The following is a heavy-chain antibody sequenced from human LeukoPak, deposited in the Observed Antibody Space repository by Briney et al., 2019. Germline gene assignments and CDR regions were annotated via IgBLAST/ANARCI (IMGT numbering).Heavy chain of an antibody. CDR2: IYYSGST. J-gene: IGHJ5*02. Sequence: SDTLSLTCTVSGGSISSSSYYWGWIRQPRGKGLDLIGSIYYSGSTYYNPSLKSRVSISVDTSKNQFSLKLSSVTAADTAVYYCARHDSSGYYINWFDPWGQGTLVTVSS. D-gene: IGHD3-22*01. CDR1: GGSISSSSYY. V-gene: IGHV4-39*01. CDR3: ARHDSSGYYINWFDP.